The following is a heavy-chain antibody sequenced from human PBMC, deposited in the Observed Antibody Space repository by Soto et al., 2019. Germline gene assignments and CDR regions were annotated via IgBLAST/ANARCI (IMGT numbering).Heavy chain of an antibody. CDR3: ARSSGYYYLEY. V-gene: IGHV1-3*01. Sequence: QVQLVQSGAEVKKPGASVKVSCKASGYTFTNYAMHWVRQAPGQMLEWMGWINAGNGNTKYSQQFQGRVTITRDTPASTAYMELSSLRSEDTALYYCARSSGYYYLEYWGPGTLVTVSS. CDR2: INAGNGNT. CDR1: GYTFTNYA. D-gene: IGHD3-22*01. J-gene: IGHJ4*02.